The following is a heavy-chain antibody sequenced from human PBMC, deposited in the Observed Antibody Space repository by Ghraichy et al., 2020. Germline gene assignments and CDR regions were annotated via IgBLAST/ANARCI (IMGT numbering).Heavy chain of an antibody. CDR3: ARHDYCSGGNCVLSHSDYGMDV. V-gene: IGHV4-39*01. CDR1: GGSISSSRYF. CDR2: IYYSGST. D-gene: IGHD2-15*01. J-gene: IGHJ6*02. Sequence: SETLSLTCSVSGGSISSSRYFWGWIRQPPGKGLEWIGTIYYSGSTYYNPSLKSRVTISVDTSKNQFSLKLRSVTAADTAVYYFARHDYCSGGNCVLSHSDYGMDVWGQGTSVTVSS.